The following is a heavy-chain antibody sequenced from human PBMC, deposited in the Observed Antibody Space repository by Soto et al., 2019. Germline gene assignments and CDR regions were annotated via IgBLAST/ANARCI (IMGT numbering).Heavy chain of an antibody. CDR2: IHSSGGT. J-gene: IGHJ4*02. Sequence: QLQESGPGLVKPSETLSLTCTVSLGSVNTADYFWAWIRQPPGQGLEFIGSIHSSGGTFYSPSLKSRVSSSIDKSKNHFSLRLTSVTAGDTSVYFCASVVVGATRQSGSDHWGQGTLVTVS. CDR3: ASVVVGATRQSGSDH. CDR1: LGSVNTADYF. D-gene: IGHD2-15*01. V-gene: IGHV4-39*02.